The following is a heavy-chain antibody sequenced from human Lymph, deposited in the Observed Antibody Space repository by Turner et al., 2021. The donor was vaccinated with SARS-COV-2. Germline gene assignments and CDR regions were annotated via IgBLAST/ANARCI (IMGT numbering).Heavy chain of an antibody. V-gene: IGHV3-21*01. CDR3: ARAAHMDY. D-gene: IGHD2-21*01. Sequence: EVQLVESGGGLVKPVGSLRLSCAASEFTCSSYSMNWVGQATGKGLEWVTSISTSSSYTYYADSVKGRFTITRDNAKNSLYLKMNSLRAEDTAVYYCARAAHMDYWGQGILVTVSS. CDR2: ISTSSSYT. J-gene: IGHJ4*02. CDR1: EFTCSSYS.